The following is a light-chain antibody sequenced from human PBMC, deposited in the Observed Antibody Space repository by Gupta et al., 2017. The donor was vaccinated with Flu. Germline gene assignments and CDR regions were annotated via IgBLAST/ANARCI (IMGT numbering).Light chain of an antibody. CDR3: QRDNAYPWT. V-gene: IGKV1-5*03. CDR2: KAS. CDR1: QTISTW. J-gene: IGKJ1*01. Sequence: DIQMTQSPSTLSASVGDRVTITCRASQTISTWLAWYQQKPGKAPNLLIYKASTLESGVPSRFSGSASGTEFILTISILHPDDFATYYCQRDNAYPWTFGQGTRVEIK.